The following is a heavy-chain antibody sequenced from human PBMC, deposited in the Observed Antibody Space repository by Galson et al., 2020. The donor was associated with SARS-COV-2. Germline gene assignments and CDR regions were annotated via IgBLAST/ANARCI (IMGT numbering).Heavy chain of an antibody. V-gene: IGHV4-30-2*01. CDR2: IPHRGGT. CDR1: GTSISSGSYS. D-gene: IGHD4-17*01. CDR3: ARLHYGEYAPEAFDI. J-gene: IGHJ3*02. Sequence: SETLSLTCAVPGTSISSGSYSWNWIRQPPGKGLEWLGYIPHRGGTYYNPSLKSRVTISGDRSKNQFSLRLSSVTAADTAVYYCARLHYGEYAPEAFDIWGPGTRVTVAS.